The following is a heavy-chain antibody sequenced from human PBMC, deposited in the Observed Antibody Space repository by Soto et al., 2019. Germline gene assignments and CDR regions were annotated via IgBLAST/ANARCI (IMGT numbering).Heavy chain of an antibody. D-gene: IGHD2-15*01. CDR3: ARGRMADYFEY. J-gene: IGHJ4*02. Sequence: TGVSLRLSCAASGFTFSSYAMSWVRQAPGKGLEWVSAISGSGGSTYYADSVKGRFTISRDNSKNTPYLQLNSLRAEDTAVYYYARGRMADYFEYWGQGALVTVSS. CDR2: ISGSGGST. CDR1: GFTFSSYA. V-gene: IGHV3-23*01.